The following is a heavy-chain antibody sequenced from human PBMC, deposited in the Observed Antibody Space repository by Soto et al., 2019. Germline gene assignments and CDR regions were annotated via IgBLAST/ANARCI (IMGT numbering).Heavy chain of an antibody. CDR1: GFTFSGSA. J-gene: IGHJ4*02. CDR3: TRHYYDSSGSTVPY. CDR2: IRSKANSYAT. V-gene: IGHV3-73*01. Sequence: GGSLRLSCAASGFTFSGSARHWVRQASGKGLEWVGRIRSKANSYATAYAASVKGRFTISRDDSKNTTYLQMNSLKTEDTAVYYCTRHYYDSSGSTVPYWGQGTLVTVSS. D-gene: IGHD3-22*01.